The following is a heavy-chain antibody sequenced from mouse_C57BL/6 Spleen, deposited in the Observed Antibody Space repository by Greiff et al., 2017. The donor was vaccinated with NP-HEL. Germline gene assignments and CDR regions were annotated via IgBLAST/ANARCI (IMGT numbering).Heavy chain of an antibody. D-gene: IGHD2-5*01. J-gene: IGHJ4*01. CDR1: GYSITSGYY. V-gene: IGHV3-6*01. CDR3: ARGYSKGYYAMDY. CDR2: ISYDGSN. Sequence: DVKLQESGPGLVKPSQSLSLTCSVTGYSITSGYYWNWIRQFPGNKLEWMGYISYDGSNNYNPSLKNRISITRDTAKNQFFLKLNSVTTEDTATYYCARGYSKGYYAMDYWGQGTSVTVSS.